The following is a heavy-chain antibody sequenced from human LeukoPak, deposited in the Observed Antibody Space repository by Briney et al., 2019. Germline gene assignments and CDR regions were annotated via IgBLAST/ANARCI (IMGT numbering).Heavy chain of an antibody. V-gene: IGHV3-7*03. Sequence: PGGSLRLSCAASGLTFSRNWMSWVRQAPGKGLEWVAHIKEDGSDKYYVDSVKGRFTISRDNAKNSLYLQMNSLRVEDTAVYYCARSKPRIAVAGPGAFDIWGQGTMVTVSS. J-gene: IGHJ3*02. D-gene: IGHD6-19*01. CDR1: GLTFSRNW. CDR3: ARSKPRIAVAGPGAFDI. CDR2: IKEDGSDK.